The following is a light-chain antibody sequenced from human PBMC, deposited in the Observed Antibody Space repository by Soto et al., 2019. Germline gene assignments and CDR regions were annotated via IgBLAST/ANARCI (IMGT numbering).Light chain of an antibody. Sequence: QSVLTQPTSASGTPGQRVTISCSGTRSNIGNNYVYWYQQFAGTAPKLLIYRNNQRPSGVPDRFSGSKSGTSASLAISGLRSEDEADYYCAAWDDSLRGVVFGGGTKLTVL. CDR2: RNN. CDR3: AAWDDSLRGVV. CDR1: RSNIGNNY. V-gene: IGLV1-47*01. J-gene: IGLJ2*01.